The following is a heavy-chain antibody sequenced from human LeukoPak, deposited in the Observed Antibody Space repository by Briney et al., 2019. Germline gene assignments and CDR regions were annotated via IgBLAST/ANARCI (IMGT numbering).Heavy chain of an antibody. CDR3: ATYGSGSNYRKAFDY. V-gene: IGHV3-11*01. CDR2: ISSSGSTI. Sequence: GGSLRLSCAASGFTFSDYYMSWIRQAPGKGLEWVSYISSSGSTIYYADSVKGRFTISRDNAKNSLYLQMNSLRAEDTAVYYCATYGSGSNYRKAFDYWGQGTLVTVSS. J-gene: IGHJ4*02. CDR1: GFTFSDYY. D-gene: IGHD3-10*01.